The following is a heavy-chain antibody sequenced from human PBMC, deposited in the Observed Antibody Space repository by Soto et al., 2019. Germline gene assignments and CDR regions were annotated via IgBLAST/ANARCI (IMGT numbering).Heavy chain of an antibody. D-gene: IGHD2-8*02. CDR3: ARDHRPVWRSGGAFDI. CDR2: INAGNGNT. V-gene: IGHV1-3*01. J-gene: IGHJ3*02. Sequence: ASVKVSCKASGYTFTSYAMHWVRQAPGQRLEWMGWINAGNGNTKYSQKFQGRVTITRDTSASTAYMELSSLRSEDTAVYYCARDHRPVWRSGGAFDIWGQGTMVTVSS. CDR1: GYTFTSYA.